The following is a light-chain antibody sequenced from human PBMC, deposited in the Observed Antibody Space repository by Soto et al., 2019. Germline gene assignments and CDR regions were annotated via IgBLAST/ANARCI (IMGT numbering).Light chain of an antibody. Sequence: QSVLTQPPSASGTPGQRVTISCSGSSSNIGSHVVNWYQQVPGTAPKLLIYTNNQRPSGVPDRFSDSKSGTSASLAISGRQSEDEADYYCASWDGSLQSWVFGGGTKLTVL. J-gene: IGLJ3*02. CDR1: SSNIGSHV. V-gene: IGLV1-44*01. CDR3: ASWDGSLQSWV. CDR2: TNN.